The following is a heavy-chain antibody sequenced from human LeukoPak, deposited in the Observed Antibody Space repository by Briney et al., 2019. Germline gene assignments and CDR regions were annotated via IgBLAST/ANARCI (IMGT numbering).Heavy chain of an antibody. CDR3: ARDGPRLSGYYLYGNDY. Sequence: ASVKVSCTASGYTFTSYYMHWVRQAPGQGLEWMGIINPSGGSTSYAQKFQGRVTMTRDTSTSTVYMELSSLRSEDTAVYYCARDGPRLSGYYLYGNDYWGQGTLVTVSS. CDR1: GYTFTSYY. D-gene: IGHD3-3*01. CDR2: INPSGGST. V-gene: IGHV1-46*01. J-gene: IGHJ4*02.